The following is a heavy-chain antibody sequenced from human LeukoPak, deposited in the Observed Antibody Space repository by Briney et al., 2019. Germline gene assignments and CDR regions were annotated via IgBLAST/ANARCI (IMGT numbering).Heavy chain of an antibody. Sequence: SETLSLTCTVSGDSMSSYYWSWIRQPAGKGLEWIGRLSRGMTDYNPSLKSRVSMSLDTSKNHFSLELTSVTAADTAVYFCVSDNSPYYFDFWGPGSLVTVSP. J-gene: IGHJ4*02. CDR3: VSDNSPYYFDF. D-gene: IGHD1-14*01. CDR2: LSRGMT. V-gene: IGHV4-4*07. CDR1: GDSMSSYY.